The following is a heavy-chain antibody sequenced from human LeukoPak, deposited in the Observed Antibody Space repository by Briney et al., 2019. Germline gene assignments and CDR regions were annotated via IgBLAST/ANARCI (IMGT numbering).Heavy chain of an antibody. CDR2: INHSGST. J-gene: IGHJ6*03. V-gene: IGHV4-34*01. CDR1: GGSFSGYY. CDR3: ARDPYNWNDSYYYYYMDV. D-gene: IGHD1-1*01. Sequence: SETLSLTCAVSGGSFSGYYWSWNRQSPWKGLEWIGEINHSGSTNYKSSLESRVTISIDMSKSQFSLKLTSVTAADTAVYYCARDPYNWNDSYYYYYMDVWGKGTTVTVSS.